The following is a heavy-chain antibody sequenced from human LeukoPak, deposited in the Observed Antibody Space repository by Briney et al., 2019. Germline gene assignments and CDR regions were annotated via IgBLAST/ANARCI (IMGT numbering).Heavy chain of an antibody. CDR2: INTNTGNS. CDR3: ARERRDGGYYS. V-gene: IGHV7-4-1*02. CDR1: GYTFTSYT. J-gene: IGHJ4*02. D-gene: IGHD3-22*01. Sequence: ASVKVSCKASGYTFTSYTMNWVRQAPGQGLEWMGWINTNTGNSTYAQGFTGRFVFSLDTSVSTAYLQISSLKAEDTAVYYCARERRDGGYYSWGQGTLGHRLL.